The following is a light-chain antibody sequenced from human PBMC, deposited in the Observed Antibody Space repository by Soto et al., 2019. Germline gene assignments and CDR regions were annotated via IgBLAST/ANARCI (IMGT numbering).Light chain of an antibody. Sequence: QSVLTQPASVSGSPGQSITISCTGTSSDVGSYNLVSWYQQHPGKAPKLMIYEGSKRPPGVSNRFSGSKSGNTASLTISGLQAEDEADYYCCSYAGSSTGGGYVFGTGTKVTVL. J-gene: IGLJ1*01. CDR3: CSYAGSSTGGGYV. CDR1: SSDVGSYNL. CDR2: EGS. V-gene: IGLV2-23*01.